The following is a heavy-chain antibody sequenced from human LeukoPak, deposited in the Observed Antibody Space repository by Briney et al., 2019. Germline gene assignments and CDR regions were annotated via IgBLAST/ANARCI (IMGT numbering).Heavy chain of an antibody. CDR2: ISSSSNFI. Sequence: GGSLRLSCAASGFTSSRHTMNWVRQAAGKGLEWVSSISSSSNFIYYADSVKGRFTISRDNTKNSLYLQMNSLRAEDTAVYYCATRTGGGFDLWGRGTLVTVSS. CDR3: ATRTGGGFDL. V-gene: IGHV3-21*01. J-gene: IGHJ2*01. D-gene: IGHD1-1*01. CDR1: GFTSSRHT.